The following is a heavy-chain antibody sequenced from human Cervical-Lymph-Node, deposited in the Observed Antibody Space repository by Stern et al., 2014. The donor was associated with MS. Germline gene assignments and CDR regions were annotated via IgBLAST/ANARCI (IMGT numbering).Heavy chain of an antibody. Sequence: VPLVESGAEGQTPGASVKVSCKTSGYLFTGYYIHWVRQAPGPVLEWMSWVKPNTDGTTYAQKFQGRVTMSRDTSISTAYVELSSLTSDDTAVYYCARDQRGITIFGVVTDYYYLGMDVWGQGTTVTVSS. V-gene: IGHV1-2*02. J-gene: IGHJ6*02. CDR1: GYLFTGYY. D-gene: IGHD3-3*01. CDR2: VKPNTDGT. CDR3: ARDQRGITIFGVVTDYYYLGMDV.